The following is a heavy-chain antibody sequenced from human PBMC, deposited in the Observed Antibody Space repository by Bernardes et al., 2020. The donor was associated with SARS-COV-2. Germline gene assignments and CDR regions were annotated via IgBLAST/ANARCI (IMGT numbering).Heavy chain of an antibody. D-gene: IGHD3-3*01. CDR1: GGSFSGYY. J-gene: IGHJ5*02. CDR3: ARGREEWLFPEYNWFDP. V-gene: IGHV4-34*01. Sequence: SETLSLTCAVYGGSFSGYYWSWIRQPPGKGLEWIGEINHSGSTNYNPSLKSRVTISVDTSKNQFSLKLSSVTAADTAVYYCARGREEWLFPEYNWFDPWGQGTLVTVSS. CDR2: INHSGST.